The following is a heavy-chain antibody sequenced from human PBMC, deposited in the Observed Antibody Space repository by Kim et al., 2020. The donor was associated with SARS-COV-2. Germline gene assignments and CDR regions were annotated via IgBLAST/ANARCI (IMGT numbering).Heavy chain of an antibody. J-gene: IGHJ4*02. Sequence: SETLSLTCTVSGGSISSSSYYWGWIRQPPGKGLEWIGSIYYSGSTYYNPSLKSRVTISVDTSKNQFSLKLSSVTAADTAVYYCARGGGGSWFGELLSSPNLYYFDYWGQGTLVTVSS. CDR1: GGSISSSSYY. CDR2: IYYSGST. D-gene: IGHD3-10*01. CDR3: ARGGGGSWFGELLSSPNLYYFDY. V-gene: IGHV4-39*01.